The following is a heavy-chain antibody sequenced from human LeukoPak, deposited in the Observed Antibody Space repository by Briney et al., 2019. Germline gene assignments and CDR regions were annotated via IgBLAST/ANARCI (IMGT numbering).Heavy chain of an antibody. V-gene: IGHV4-59*08. CDR1: GGSISSYY. Sequence: PSETLSLTCTVSGGSISSYYWTWNRQPPGKGLEWIGYIYSSGSTNYNPSLKSRVTISVDTSQNQFSLKLSAVTAADTAVYYCATTRGPLYSSGPPGNWF. CDR3: ATTRGPLYSSGPPGNWF. CDR2: IYSSGST. J-gene: IGHJ5*01. D-gene: IGHD6-25*01.